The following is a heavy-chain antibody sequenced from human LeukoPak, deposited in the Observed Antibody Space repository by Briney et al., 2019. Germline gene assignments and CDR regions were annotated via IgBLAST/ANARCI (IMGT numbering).Heavy chain of an antibody. Sequence: GGSLRLSCAASGFMFSTYVMSWVRQAPGKGLEWVSSTSGSGENTYYADSVKGRFTISRDNSKNTLYLQMNSLRAEDTAIYYCAKTPGTISGYSDSWGQGTLVTVSS. V-gene: IGHV3-23*01. CDR2: TSGSGENT. J-gene: IGHJ4*02. CDR3: AKTPGTISGYSDS. CDR1: GFMFSTYV. D-gene: IGHD3-3*01.